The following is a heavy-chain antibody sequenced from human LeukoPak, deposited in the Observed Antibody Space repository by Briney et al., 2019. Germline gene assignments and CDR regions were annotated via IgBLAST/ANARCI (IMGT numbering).Heavy chain of an antibody. Sequence: SETLSLTCTVSGDSISSGTYSWSWIRQPAGKGLEWIGRIYTSGSTNYNPSLKSRVTISVDTSKNQFSLELSSVTAADTAVFYCARGGYYYGSGSYDYWGQGTLVTVSS. CDR1: GDSISSGTYS. D-gene: IGHD3-10*01. CDR3: ARGGYYYGSGSYDY. CDR2: IYTSGST. J-gene: IGHJ4*02. V-gene: IGHV4-61*02.